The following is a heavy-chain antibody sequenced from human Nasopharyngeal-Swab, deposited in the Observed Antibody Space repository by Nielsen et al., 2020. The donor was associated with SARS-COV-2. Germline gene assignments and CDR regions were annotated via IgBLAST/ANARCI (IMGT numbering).Heavy chain of an antibody. CDR2: INPDGSST. V-gene: IGHV3-74*01. CDR3: ARGIIAAAED. Sequence: GGSLRLSCAASGFTFSSYWMFWVRQAPGKGLVWVSHINPDGSSTSHADSVKGRFTISRDNSKNTLYLQMNSLRAEDTAVYYCARGIIAAAEDWGQGTLVTVSS. D-gene: IGHD6-13*01. J-gene: IGHJ4*02. CDR1: GFTFSSYW.